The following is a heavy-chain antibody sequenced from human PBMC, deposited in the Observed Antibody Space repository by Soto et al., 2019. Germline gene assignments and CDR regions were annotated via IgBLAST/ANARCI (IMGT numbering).Heavy chain of an antibody. CDR3: AAGYGGSYESGRYYYYGMDV. CDR2: IVVGSGNT. J-gene: IGHJ6*02. CDR1: GFTFTSSA. Sequence: SVKVSCKASGFTFTSSAVQWVRQARGQRLEWIGWIVVGSGNTNYAQKFQERVTITRDMSTSTAYMELSSLRSEDTAVYYCAAGYGGSYESGRYYYYGMDVWGQGTTVTVSS. D-gene: IGHD1-26*01. V-gene: IGHV1-58*01.